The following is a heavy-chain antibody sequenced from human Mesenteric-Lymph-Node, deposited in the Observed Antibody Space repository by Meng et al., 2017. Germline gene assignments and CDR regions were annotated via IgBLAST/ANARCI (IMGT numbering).Heavy chain of an antibody. V-gene: IGHV4-4*02. CDR3: ARGENSGYDYWDY. J-gene: IGHJ4*02. CDR1: GASIISSNW. CDR2: IYHSGST. Sequence: QVTPPGAAPGLVKPSGTLSLTCDVLGASIISSNWWSWVRQPPGKGLEWIGEIYHSGSTNYNPSLKSRVTISVDKSRNQFSLKLSSVTAADTAVYYCARGENSGYDYWDYWGQGTLVTVSS. D-gene: IGHD5-12*01.